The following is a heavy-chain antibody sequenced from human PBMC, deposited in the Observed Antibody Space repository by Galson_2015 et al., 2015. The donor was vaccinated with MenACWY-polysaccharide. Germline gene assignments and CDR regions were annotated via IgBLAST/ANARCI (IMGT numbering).Heavy chain of an antibody. CDR1: GFTFSSYS. V-gene: IGHV3-21*01. D-gene: IGHD6-19*01. CDR3: ASARSIAVAGRDYYYYGKDV. CDR2: ISSSSSYI. Sequence: SLRLSCAASGFTFSSYSMNWVRQAPGKGLEWVSSISSSSSYIYYADSVKGRFTISRDNAKNSLYLQMNSLRAEDTAVYYCASARSIAVAGRDYYYYGKDVWGQGTTVTVSS. J-gene: IGHJ6*02.